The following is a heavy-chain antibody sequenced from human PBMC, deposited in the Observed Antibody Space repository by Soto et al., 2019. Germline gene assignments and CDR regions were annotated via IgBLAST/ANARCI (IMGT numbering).Heavy chain of an antibody. CDR3: AKAVGDFYDSSAYYKPLRY. D-gene: IGHD3-22*01. CDR2: ISGSGGGR. Sequence: EVQLLESGGGLVQPGGSMRLSCAASGFTFSTFAMTWVRQAPGKGLEWVAFISGSGGGRHYIDSVKGRFTISRDNSKNTLYLQLNSLRAEDTPIYYCAKAVGDFYDSSAYYKPLRYWGRGTLVTVSS. CDR1: GFTFSTFA. V-gene: IGHV3-23*01. J-gene: IGHJ4*02.